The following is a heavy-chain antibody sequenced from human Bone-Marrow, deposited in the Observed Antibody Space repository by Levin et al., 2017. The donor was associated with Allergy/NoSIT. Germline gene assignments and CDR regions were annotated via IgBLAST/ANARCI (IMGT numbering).Heavy chain of an antibody. CDR3: ARSRSCSGTNCLGAGYYYYMDV. J-gene: IGHJ6*03. V-gene: IGHV3-48*01. CDR2: ITSSSTTI. CDR1: GFTFSTYN. D-gene: IGHD2-2*01. Sequence: HAGGSLRLSCAASGFTFSTYNMNWVRQAPGKGLEWIIYITSSSTTIYYADSVKGRFTISRDNAKNSLSLQMNSLRAEDTAVYYCARSRSCSGTNCLGAGYYYYMDVWGKGTTVTVSS.